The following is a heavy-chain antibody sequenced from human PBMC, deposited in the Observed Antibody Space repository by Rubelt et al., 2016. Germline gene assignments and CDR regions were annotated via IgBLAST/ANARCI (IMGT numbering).Heavy chain of an antibody. CDR2: IGSSSSFI. V-gene: IGHV3-21*01. D-gene: IGHD1-26*01. CDR1: GFTFSSYT. CDR3: VRDRIAGDSNGMGV. J-gene: IGHJ6*02. Sequence: QLVESGGGVVQPGKSLRLSCAASGFTFSSYTMHWVRQAPGKGLEWVSSIGSSSSFIYYADSLKGRFTISRDNAKNSLFLQMNSLTAEDTAVYPCVRDRIAGDSNGMGVWGQGTTVTVSS.